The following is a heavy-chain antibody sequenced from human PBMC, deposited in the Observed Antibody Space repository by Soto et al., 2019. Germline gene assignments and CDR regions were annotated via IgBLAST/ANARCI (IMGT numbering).Heavy chain of an antibody. D-gene: IGHD3-10*01. CDR1: GGSFSGYY. J-gene: IGHJ4*02. V-gene: IGHV4-34*01. CDR2: INHSGST. CDR3: ASGHYYGSGSYYDY. Sequence: SETLSLTCAVYGGSFSGYYWSWIRQPPGKGLEWIGEINHSGSTNYNPSLKSRVTISVDTSKNQFSLKLSSVTAADTAVYYCASGHYYGSGSYYDYWGQGTLVTVSS.